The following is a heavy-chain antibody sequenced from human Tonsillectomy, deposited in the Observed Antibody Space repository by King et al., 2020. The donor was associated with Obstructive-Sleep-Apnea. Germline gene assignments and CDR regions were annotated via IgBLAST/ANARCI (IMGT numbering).Heavy chain of an antibody. D-gene: IGHD3-10*01. V-gene: IGHV4-31*03. CDR3: ARDSGSGSYYKSYGMDV. J-gene: IGHJ6*02. CDR2: IYYSGST. Sequence: VQLQESGPGLVKPSQTLSLTCTVSGGSISSGGYYWSWIRQHPGKGLEWIGYIYYSGSTYYNPSLKSRVTISVDTSKNQFSLKLSSVTAADTAVYYCARDSGSGSYYKSYGMDVWGQGTTVTVSS. CDR1: GGSISSGGYY.